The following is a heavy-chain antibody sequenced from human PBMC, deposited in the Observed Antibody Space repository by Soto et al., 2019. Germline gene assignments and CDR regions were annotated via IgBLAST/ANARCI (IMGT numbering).Heavy chain of an antibody. CDR2: ISPYNGNT. D-gene: IGHD6-6*01. CDR1: GYIFRSHG. CDR3: ASFEYRSTGPLGYAFDI. V-gene: IGHV1-18*01. Sequence: VASVKVSCKASGYIFRSHGVSWMRQAPGQGLEWMGWISPYNGNTNYAQNLQGRVTMTTDTSTSTAYMGLRSLRSDDTAVYYCASFEYRSTGPLGYAFDIWGQGTMVTVSS. J-gene: IGHJ3*02.